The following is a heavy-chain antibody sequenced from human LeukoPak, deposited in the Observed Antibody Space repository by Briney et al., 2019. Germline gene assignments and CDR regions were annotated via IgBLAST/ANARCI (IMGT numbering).Heavy chain of an antibody. CDR1: GGSISSSNW. CDR3: ARHPITMVRGVIISYGMDV. V-gene: IGHV4-4*02. J-gene: IGHJ6*02. Sequence: SGTLSLTCAVSGGSISSSNWWSWVRQPPGKGLEWIGEIDLSGSTNYNPSLKSRVTISVDKSKNQFSLKLSSVTAADTAVYYCARHPITMVRGVIISYGMDVWGQGTTVTVSS. CDR2: IDLSGST. D-gene: IGHD3-10*01.